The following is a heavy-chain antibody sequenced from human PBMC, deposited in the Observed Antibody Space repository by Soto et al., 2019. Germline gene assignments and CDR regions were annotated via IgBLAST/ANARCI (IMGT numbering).Heavy chain of an antibody. CDR2: IGGRGGHT. D-gene: IGHD2-8*01. CDR3: ARVPTGKYGVWNY. Sequence: PGGSLRLSCAASGFTFTDYAMSWVRQAPGKGLVCVSVIGGRGGHTYYADSVKGRFTISRDNAKNTLYLQMNSLRGDDTAVYYCARVPTGKYGVWNYWGQGTLVTVSS. CDR1: GFTFTDYA. V-gene: IGHV3-23*01. J-gene: IGHJ4*02.